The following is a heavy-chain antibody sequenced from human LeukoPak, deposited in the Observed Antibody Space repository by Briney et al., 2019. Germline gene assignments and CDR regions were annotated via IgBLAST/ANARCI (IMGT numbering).Heavy chain of an antibody. Sequence: ASVKVSCKASGYTFTSYGISWVRQAPGQGLEWMGWISAYNGNTNYAQKLQGRVTMTTDTSTSTAYMELRSLRSDDTAVYYCARAHGITIFGVVIGIDYWGQGTLVTVSS. CDR2: ISAYNGNT. V-gene: IGHV1-18*01. CDR1: GYTFTSYG. CDR3: ARAHGITIFGVVIGIDY. J-gene: IGHJ4*02. D-gene: IGHD3-3*01.